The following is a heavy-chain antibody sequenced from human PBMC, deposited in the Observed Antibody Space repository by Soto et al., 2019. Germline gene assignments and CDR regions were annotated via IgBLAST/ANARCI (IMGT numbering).Heavy chain of an antibody. Sequence: EVQLVESEGGIVQRGGYLRLSCAASGFTFNYYWMHWVRQAPGQGLVWVSHIHSDGSTTTYADSVKSRLTISRDNAKNALDLQMNSLRAEDTAVYDCVRGDKGGFDLWGQGTTVTLSS. CDR3: VRGDKGGFDL. J-gene: IGHJ3*01. V-gene: IGHV3-74*01. CDR1: GFTFNYYW. D-gene: IGHD2-21*02. CDR2: IHSDGSTT.